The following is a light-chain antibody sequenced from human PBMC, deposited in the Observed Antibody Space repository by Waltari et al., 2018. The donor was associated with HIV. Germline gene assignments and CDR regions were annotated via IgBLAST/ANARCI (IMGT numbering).Light chain of an antibody. J-gene: IGLJ3*02. CDR2: LEGSGSY. Sequence: QPVVTQSSSASASLGSSVKLTCTLSSGHRSYIIAWHQQQPGKAPRYLMKLEGSGSYNRGSGVPDRFSGSSSGADRYLTISNLQSEDEADYYCETWDSDTRVFGGGTKLTVL. V-gene: IGLV4-60*03. CDR3: ETWDSDTRV. CDR1: SGHRSYI.